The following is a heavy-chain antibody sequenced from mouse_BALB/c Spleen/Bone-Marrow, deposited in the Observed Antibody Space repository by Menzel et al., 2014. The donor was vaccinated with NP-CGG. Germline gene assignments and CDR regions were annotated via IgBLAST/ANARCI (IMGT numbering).Heavy chain of an antibody. D-gene: IGHD4-1*01. CDR2: ITKGGGST. CDR3: ARQLAYAMDY. V-gene: IGHV5-12*02. J-gene: IGHJ4*01. Sequence: DVKLQESGGGLVQPGGSLKLSCATSGFTFSDYYMCWVRQTPEKRLEWVAYITKGGGSTYYPDIVKGRFTISRDNAKNTLYLQMSRLKSEDTAMYYCARQLAYAMDYWGQGTSVTVSS. CDR1: GFTFSDYY.